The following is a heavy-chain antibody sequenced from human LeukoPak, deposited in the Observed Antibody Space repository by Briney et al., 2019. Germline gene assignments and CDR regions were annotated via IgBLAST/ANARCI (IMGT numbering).Heavy chain of an antibody. CDR1: GGSISSGDYY. J-gene: IGHJ3*02. CDR2: IYYSGST. V-gene: IGHV4-30-4*01. D-gene: IGHD3-22*01. CDR3: ARDSSYYDSRGPDAFDI. Sequence: SQTLSLTCTVSGGSISSGDYYWSWIRQPPGKGLEWIGYIYYSGSTYYNPSLKSRVTISVDTSKNQFSLKLSSVTAADTAVYYCARDSSYYDSRGPDAFDIGGKGTMVTVSS.